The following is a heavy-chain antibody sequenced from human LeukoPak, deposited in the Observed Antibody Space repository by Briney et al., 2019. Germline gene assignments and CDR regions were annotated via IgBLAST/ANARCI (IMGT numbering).Heavy chain of an antibody. CDR3: VRVVPAATFDY. V-gene: IGHV1-2*02. CDR1: GYTFTGYY. D-gene: IGHD2-2*01. Sequence: ASVKVSCKASGYTFTGYYMHWVRQAPGQGLEWMGWINPNSGGTNYAQRFQGRVTMTRDTSISTAYMELSRLRSDDTAVYYCVRVVPAATFDYWGQGTLVTVSS. CDR2: INPNSGGT. J-gene: IGHJ4*02.